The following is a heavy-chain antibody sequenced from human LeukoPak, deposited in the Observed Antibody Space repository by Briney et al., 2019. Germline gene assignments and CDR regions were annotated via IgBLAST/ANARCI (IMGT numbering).Heavy chain of an antibody. Sequence: SETLSLTCAVYGGSFSGYYWSWIRQPPGKGLEWIGEINHSGSTNYNPSPKSRVTISVDTSKNQFSLKLSSVTAADTAVYYCARLNAAAGTGTIDYWGQGTLVTVSS. J-gene: IGHJ4*02. CDR2: INHSGST. CDR1: GGSFSGYY. CDR3: ARLNAAAGTGTIDY. D-gene: IGHD6-13*01. V-gene: IGHV4-34*01.